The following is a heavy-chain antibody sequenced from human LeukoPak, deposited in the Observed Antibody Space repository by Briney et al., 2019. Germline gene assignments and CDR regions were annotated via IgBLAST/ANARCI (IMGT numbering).Heavy chain of an antibody. Sequence: GGSLRLSCAASGFTFSRYVMTWVRQAPGKGLEWVSEISGSGTNTYYADSVKGRFTISRDNSKNTLYLQMNSLRAEDTAVYYCAKDRGISWFDYWGQGTLVTVSS. D-gene: IGHD3-10*01. J-gene: IGHJ5*01. CDR1: GFTFSRYV. CDR2: ISGSGTNT. V-gene: IGHV3-23*01. CDR3: AKDRGISWFDY.